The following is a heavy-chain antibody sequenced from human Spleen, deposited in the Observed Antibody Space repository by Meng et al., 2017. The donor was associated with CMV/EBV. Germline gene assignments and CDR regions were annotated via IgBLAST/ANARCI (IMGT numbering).Heavy chain of an antibody. J-gene: IGHJ4*02. V-gene: IGHV4-30-4*08. D-gene: IGHD2-2*01. CDR3: ARDDCSSTSCYVGY. Sequence: QVQLQESGPGLVKPSQTLSLTCTVSGGSISSGDYYWSWIRQPPGKGLEWIGYIYYSGSTYYNPSLKSRVTISVDTSENQFSLKLSSVTAADTAVYYCARDDCSSTSCYVGYWGQGTLVTVSA. CDR1: GGSISSGDYY. CDR2: IYYSGST.